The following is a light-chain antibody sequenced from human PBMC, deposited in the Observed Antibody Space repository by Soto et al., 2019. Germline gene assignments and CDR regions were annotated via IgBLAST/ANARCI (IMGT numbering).Light chain of an antibody. CDR1: QSIGNS. V-gene: IGKV3-11*01. CDR2: DAS. J-gene: IGKJ4*01. Sequence: TVLTQSPATLSLSPGERATLSCKASQSIGNSLGWFQQKPGQAPRLLIDDASNRATGIPGRFTGSGSGSDFTLTISSLEPEDFGVYYCRQRYNWPLTFGGGTKVEIK. CDR3: RQRYNWPLT.